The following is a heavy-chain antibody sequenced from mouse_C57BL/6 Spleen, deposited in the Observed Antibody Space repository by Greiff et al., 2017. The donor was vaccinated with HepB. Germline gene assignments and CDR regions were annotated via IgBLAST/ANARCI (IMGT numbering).Heavy chain of an antibody. V-gene: IGHV1-52*01. D-gene: IGHD2-5*01. CDR1: GYTFTSYW. CDR3: ARESNYGRDFDY. J-gene: IGHJ2*01. CDR2: IDPSDSET. Sequence: QVQLQQPGAELVRPGSSVKLSCKASGYTFTSYWMHWVKQRPIQGLEWIGNIDPSDSETHYNQKFKDKATLTVDKSSSTAYMQLSSLTSEDSAVYYCARESNYGRDFDYWGQGTTLTVSS.